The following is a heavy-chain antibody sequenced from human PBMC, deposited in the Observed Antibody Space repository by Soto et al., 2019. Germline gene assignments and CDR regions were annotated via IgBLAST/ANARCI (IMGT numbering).Heavy chain of an antibody. CDR2: ISYDGSNK. D-gene: IGHD1-1*01. V-gene: IGHV3-30*18. CDR3: ANPRAGSFDY. J-gene: IGHJ4*02. Sequence: QVQLVESGGGVVQPGRSLRLSCAASGFTFSSYGMHWVRQAPGKGLEWVAVISYDGSNKYYADSVKGRFTISRDNSKNTLYLQMNSLRAEDTAVDYCANPRAGSFDYWGQGTLVTVSS. CDR1: GFTFSSYG.